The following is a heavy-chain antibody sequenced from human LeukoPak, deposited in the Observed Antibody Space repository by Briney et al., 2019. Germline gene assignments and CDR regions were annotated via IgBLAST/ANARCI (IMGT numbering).Heavy chain of an antibody. V-gene: IGHV3-21*01. D-gene: IGHD1-26*01. CDR3: ARGWAKVDV. J-gene: IGHJ6*04. Sequence: GGSLRLSCAASGFTFSSYEMNWVRQAPGKGLEWVSSISSSSSYIYYADSVKGRFTISRDNAKNSLYLQMDSLRAEDTAVYYCARGWAKVDVWGKGTTVTVSS. CDR1: GFTFSSYE. CDR2: ISSSSSYI.